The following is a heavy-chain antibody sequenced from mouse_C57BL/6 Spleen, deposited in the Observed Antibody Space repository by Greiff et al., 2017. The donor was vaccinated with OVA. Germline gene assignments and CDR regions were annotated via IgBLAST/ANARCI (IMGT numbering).Heavy chain of an antibody. CDR3: ARGVPEHYARDY. J-gene: IGHJ4*01. D-gene: IGHD2-14*01. CDR2: IDPSDSYT. Sequence: QVQLQQPGAELVMPGASVKLSCKASGYTFTSYWMHWVKQRPGQGLEWIGEIDPSDSYTNYNQKFKGKSTLTVDKSYSTAYMQLSSLTSEDSAVYYCARGVPEHYARDYWGQGTSVTVSS. V-gene: IGHV1-69*01. CDR1: GYTFTSYW.